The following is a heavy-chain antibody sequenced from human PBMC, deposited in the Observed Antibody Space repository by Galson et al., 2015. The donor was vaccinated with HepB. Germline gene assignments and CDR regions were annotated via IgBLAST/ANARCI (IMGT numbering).Heavy chain of an antibody. Sequence: SLRLSCAASGFTFSSYAIHWVRQAPGKGLEWVAVVWYDGSNNYYGDSVKGRFTISRDNSQNTVFLQMNSLRANDTAVYYCAREFREYCGGDCFGGTFDNWGQGTLVIVSS. D-gene: IGHD2-21*01. CDR3: AREFREYCGGDCFGGTFDN. V-gene: IGHV3-33*01. CDR1: GFTFSSYA. J-gene: IGHJ4*02. CDR2: VWYDGSNN.